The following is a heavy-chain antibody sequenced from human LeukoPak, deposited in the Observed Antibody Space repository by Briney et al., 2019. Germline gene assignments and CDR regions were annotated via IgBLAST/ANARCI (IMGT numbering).Heavy chain of an antibody. CDR3: AKGPLTEVAGTTWDY. J-gene: IGHJ4*02. Sequence: GGSLRLSCPASRVTFSSYAKSWVRQAPGEGLEWLSAISGSGGNTYYADSVKGRFTISRDNSKSTLYLQMNSPRAEDTAVYYCAKGPLTEVAGTTWDYWGLRTLVTVSS. D-gene: IGHD6-19*01. CDR1: RVTFSSYA. V-gene: IGHV3-23*01. CDR2: ISGSGGNT.